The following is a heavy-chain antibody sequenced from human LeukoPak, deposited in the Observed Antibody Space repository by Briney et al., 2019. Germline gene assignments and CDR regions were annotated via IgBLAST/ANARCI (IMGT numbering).Heavy chain of an antibody. CDR2: VAHKGPTVYSPTLNR. CDR1: GAALSEYY. D-gene: IGHD3-22*01. CDR3: VRQGTNSGYYLLDY. J-gene: IGHJ4*02. Sequence: SETLSLTCAVYGAALSEYYWSWIRQSPGKGLEWIGEVAHKGPTVYSPTLNRKYNPSFKSRVTMSVDPSKNQFSLKLTSVTVADTATYYCVRQGTNSGYYLLDYWGQGHLDIVSS. V-gene: IGHV4-34*01.